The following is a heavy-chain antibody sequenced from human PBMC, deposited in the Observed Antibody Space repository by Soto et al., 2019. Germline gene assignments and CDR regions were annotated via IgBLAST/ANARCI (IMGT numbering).Heavy chain of an antibody. J-gene: IGHJ4*02. D-gene: IGHD5-18*01. CDR1: GFTFSSYS. Sequence: EVQLVESGGGLVKPGGSLRLSCAASGFTFSSYSMNWVRQAPGKGLEWVSSISSSSSYIYYADSVKGRFTISRDNAKNSLYLQMNSLRAEDTAVYYCARLDTAMVSDSSYFDYWGQGTLVTVSS. CDR2: ISSSSSYI. CDR3: ARLDTAMVSDSSYFDY. V-gene: IGHV3-21*01.